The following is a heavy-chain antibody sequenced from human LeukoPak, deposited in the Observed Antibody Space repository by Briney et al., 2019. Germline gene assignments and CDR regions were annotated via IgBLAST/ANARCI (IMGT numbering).Heavy chain of an antibody. J-gene: IGHJ4*02. V-gene: IGHV1-69*04. Sequence: ASVKVSCKASGGTFSSYAISWVRQAPGQGLEWMGRIIPILGIANYAQKFQGRVTITADKSTSTAYMELSSLRSEDTAVYYCASEDTFIVATMRYLGYYFDYWGQGTLVTVSS. CDR2: IIPILGIA. CDR1: GGTFSSYA. D-gene: IGHD5-12*01. CDR3: ASEDTFIVATMRYLGYYFDY.